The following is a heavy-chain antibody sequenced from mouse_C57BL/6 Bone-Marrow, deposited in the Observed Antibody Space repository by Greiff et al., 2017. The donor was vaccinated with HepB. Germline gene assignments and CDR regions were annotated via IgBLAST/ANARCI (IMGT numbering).Heavy chain of an antibody. Sequence: QVQLQQPGAELVMPGASVKLSCKASGYTFTSYWMHWVKQRPGQGLEWIGEIDPSDSYTNYNQKFKGKSTLTVDKSSSTAYMQLSSLTSEDSAVYYCARRETQRLRWAMDYWGQGTSVTVSS. CDR3: ARRETQRLRWAMDY. D-gene: IGHD3-2*02. V-gene: IGHV1-69*01. CDR2: IDPSDSYT. J-gene: IGHJ4*01. CDR1: GYTFTSYW.